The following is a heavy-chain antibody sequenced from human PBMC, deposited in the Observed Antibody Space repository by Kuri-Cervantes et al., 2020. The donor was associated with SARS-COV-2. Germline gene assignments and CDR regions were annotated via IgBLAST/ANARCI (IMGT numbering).Heavy chain of an antibody. CDR2: IYHSGST. J-gene: IGHJ3*02. Sequence: GSLRLSCAVSGYSISSGYYWGWIRQPPGKGLEWIGSIYHSGSTYYNPSLKNRVTISVDTSKNQFSLKLSSVTAADTAVYYCARDGTPKSWGSAFDIWGQGTMVTVSS. V-gene: IGHV4-38-2*02. CDR3: ARDGTPKSWGSAFDI. D-gene: IGHD7-27*01. CDR1: GYSISSGYY.